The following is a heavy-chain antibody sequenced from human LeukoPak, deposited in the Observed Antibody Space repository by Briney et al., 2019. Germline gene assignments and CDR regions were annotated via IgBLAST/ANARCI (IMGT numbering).Heavy chain of an antibody. J-gene: IGHJ4*02. CDR1: GLSFSSFA. V-gene: IGHV3-23*01. D-gene: IGHD3-16*01. CDR2: MKGTGET. Sequence: GGSLSLSCAASGLSFSSFAMSWVRQALARGLEWLSSMKGTGETFYADSVRGRFTLSRDDSRNTVYLQLNNLRVEDTAVYYCARASWVSSADAVWWGQGTVVTVSS. CDR3: ARASWVSSADAVW.